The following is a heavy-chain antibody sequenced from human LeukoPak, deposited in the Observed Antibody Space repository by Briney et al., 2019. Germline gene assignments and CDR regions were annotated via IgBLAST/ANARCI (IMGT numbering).Heavy chain of an antibody. V-gene: IGHV4-4*02. CDR1: GGSITTTNY. D-gene: IGHD1-26*01. CDR3: SRESGPFCPFGH. CDR2: ISLAGRT. Sequence: SETLSLTCGVSGGSITTTNYWSWVRQPPGGGLEWIGEISLAGRTRYNPSLQSRVHISIDESKNHLYLNLASVTDADTAVYYCSRESGPFCPFGHWGQGTLVAVTS. J-gene: IGHJ4*02.